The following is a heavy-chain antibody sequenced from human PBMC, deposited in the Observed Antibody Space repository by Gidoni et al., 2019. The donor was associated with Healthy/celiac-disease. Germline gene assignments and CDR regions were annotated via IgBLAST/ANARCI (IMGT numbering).Heavy chain of an antibody. D-gene: IGHD4-17*01. J-gene: IGHJ6*02. CDR1: GGTFSSYA. Sequence: QVQLVQSGAEVKKPGSSVKVSCKASGGTFSSYAISWVRKAPGQGLEWMGGIIPIFGTASYAQKFQGRVTIPADESTSTAYMELSSLRSEDTAVYYCARYPDYGGNSEYYYGMDVWGQGTTVTVSS. CDR3: ARYPDYGGNSEYYYGMDV. CDR2: IIPIFGTA. V-gene: IGHV1-69*01.